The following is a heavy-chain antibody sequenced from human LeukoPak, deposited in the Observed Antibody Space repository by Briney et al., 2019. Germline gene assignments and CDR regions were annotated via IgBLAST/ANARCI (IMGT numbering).Heavy chain of an antibody. J-gene: IGHJ6*02. CDR3: ARGMLRGVIGSMAV. CDR1: GFTFSSYG. D-gene: IGHD3-10*01. CDR2: ISSNGGST. V-gene: IGHV3-64*01. Sequence: GGSLRLSCAVSGFTFSSYGRRLVRQAPGKGLEYVSAISSNGGSTYYANSVKSRFNISRDNSKNTLYLQMGSLRTEDMAVYYCARGMLRGVIGSMAVWGQVTTVTVSS.